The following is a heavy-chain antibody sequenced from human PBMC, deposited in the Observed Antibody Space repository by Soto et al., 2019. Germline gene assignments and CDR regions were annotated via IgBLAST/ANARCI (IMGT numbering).Heavy chain of an antibody. J-gene: IGHJ6*02. D-gene: IGHD3-10*01. CDR1: GFTLSSNN. CDR2: ITSSSTTI. CDR3: AREVEVPGSYTNPFKQRNYYYVLDV. V-gene: IGHV3-48*02. Sequence: GGSLRLSCAASGFTLSSNNMNWVRQAPGKGLEWISYITSSSTTIYYADSVKGRFTISRDNAKNSLYLQMNSLRDEDTAVYYCAREVEVPGSYTNPFKQRNYYYVLDVWGRGTTVTVSS.